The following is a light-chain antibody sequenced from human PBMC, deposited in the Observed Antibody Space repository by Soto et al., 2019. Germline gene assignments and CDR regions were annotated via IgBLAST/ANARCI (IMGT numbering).Light chain of an antibody. J-gene: IGLJ1*01. CDR3: SSYTGSSTLLYV. CDR1: SSDVGGYNY. CDR2: DVS. V-gene: IGLV2-14*01. Sequence: QSALTQPASVSGSPGQSITISCTGTSSDVGGYNYVSWYQQHPGKAPKLMIYDVSNRPSGVSNRSSGSKSGKTASLTISGLQAEDEADYYCSSYTGSSTLLYVFGSGTKVTVL.